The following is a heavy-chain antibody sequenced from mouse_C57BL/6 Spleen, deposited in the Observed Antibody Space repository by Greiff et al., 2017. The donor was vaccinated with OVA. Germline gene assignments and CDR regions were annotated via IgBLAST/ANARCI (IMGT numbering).Heavy chain of an antibody. Sequence: EVQRVESGPELVKPGASVKISCKASGYSFTDYNMNWVKQSNGKSLEWIGVINPNYGTTSYNQKFKGKATLTVDQSSSTAYMQLNSLTSEDSAVYYCARSEDSSGYALYAMDYWGQGTSVTVSS. V-gene: IGHV1-39*01. D-gene: IGHD3-2*02. CDR3: ARSEDSSGYALYAMDY. CDR1: GYSFTDYN. CDR2: INPNYGTT. J-gene: IGHJ4*01.